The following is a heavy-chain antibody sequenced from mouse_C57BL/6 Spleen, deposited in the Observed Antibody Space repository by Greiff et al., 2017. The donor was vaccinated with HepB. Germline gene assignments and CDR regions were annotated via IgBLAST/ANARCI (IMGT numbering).Heavy chain of an antibody. J-gene: IGHJ2*01. Sequence: QVQLQQSGAELVRPGTSVKVSCKASGYAFTNYLIEWVKQRPGQGLEWIGVINPGSGGTNYNEKFKGKATLPADKSSSTAYMQLSSLTSEDSAVYFCARGTVVADYWGQGTTLTVSS. CDR2: INPGSGGT. CDR3: ARGTVVADY. D-gene: IGHD1-1*01. V-gene: IGHV1-54*01. CDR1: GYAFTNYL.